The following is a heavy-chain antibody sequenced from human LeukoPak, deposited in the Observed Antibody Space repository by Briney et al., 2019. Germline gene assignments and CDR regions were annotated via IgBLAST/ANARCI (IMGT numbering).Heavy chain of an antibody. J-gene: IGHJ4*02. Sequence: SETLSLTCAVYGGSFSGYYWSRIRQPPGKGLEWIGEVNHSGSTNYNPSLKSRVTISVDTSKNQFSLKLSSVTAADTAVYYCASASTVTTSDYWGQGTLVTVSS. CDR2: VNHSGST. V-gene: IGHV4-34*01. CDR1: GGSFSGYY. D-gene: IGHD4-17*01. CDR3: ASASTVTTSDY.